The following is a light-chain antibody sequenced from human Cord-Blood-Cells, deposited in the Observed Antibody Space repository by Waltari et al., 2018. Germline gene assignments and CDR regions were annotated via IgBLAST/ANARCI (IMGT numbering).Light chain of an antibody. CDR2: QDS. CDR3: QAWDSSIVV. Sequence: SYELTQPTSVSVSPGQTASNTCSRDKLGDTYACWYQQKPGQSPVLVIYQDSKRPSGIPERFSGSNSGNTATLTISGTQAMDEADYYCQAWDSSIVVFGGRSKLTV. J-gene: IGLJ2*01. CDR1: KLGDTY. V-gene: IGLV3-1*01.